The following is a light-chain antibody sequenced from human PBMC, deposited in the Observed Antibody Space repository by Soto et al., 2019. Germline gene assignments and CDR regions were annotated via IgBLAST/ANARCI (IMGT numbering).Light chain of an antibody. CDR2: DAS. Sequence: EIVMTQSPATLSVSPGERATHSCRASQSVSSNLAWFQQKPGQAPRLLIFDASTRVTGIPARFSGSGSGTEFTLTISSLQSEDFAVYYCQQYGNWPRTFGQGSKVEIQ. CDR3: QQYGNWPRT. CDR1: QSVSSN. V-gene: IGKV3-15*01. J-gene: IGKJ1*01.